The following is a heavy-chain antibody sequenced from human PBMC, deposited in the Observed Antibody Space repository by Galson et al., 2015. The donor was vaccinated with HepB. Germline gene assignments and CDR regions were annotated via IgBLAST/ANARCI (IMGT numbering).Heavy chain of an antibody. CDR3: ARVTVYYYDSSGYYLLDAFDI. CDR2: IYYSGST. J-gene: IGHJ3*02. CDR1: GGSVSSGSYY. Sequence: TLSLTCTVSGGSVSSGSYYWSWIRQPPGKGLEWIGYIYYSGSTNYNPSLKSRVTISVDTSKNQFSLKLSSVTAADTAVYYCARVTVYYYDSSGYYLLDAFDIWGQGTMVTVSS. D-gene: IGHD3-22*01. V-gene: IGHV4-61*01.